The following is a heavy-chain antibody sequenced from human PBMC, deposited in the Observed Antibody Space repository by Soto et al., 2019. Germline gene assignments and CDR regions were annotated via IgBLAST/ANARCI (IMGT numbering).Heavy chain of an antibody. J-gene: IGHJ1*01. D-gene: IGHD6-13*01. V-gene: IGHV4-31*03. Sequence: SETLSLTCTVSGGSISSGGYYWSWIRQHPGKGLEWIGYIYYSGSTYYNPSLKSRVTISVDTSKNQFPLKLSSVTAADTAVYYCARQGSWYRYFQHWGQGTLVTVSS. CDR3: ARQGSWYRYFQH. CDR1: GGSISSGGYY. CDR2: IYYSGST.